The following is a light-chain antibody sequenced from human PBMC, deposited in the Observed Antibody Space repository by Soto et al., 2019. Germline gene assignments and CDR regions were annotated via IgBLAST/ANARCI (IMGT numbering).Light chain of an antibody. CDR1: RSISRY. Sequence: EIVMTQSPDTLSVSPGEGATLSCRASRSISRYLAWYQHQPGQAPRLLISGASSRATGIPDRFSASGAGTDFTLTISSLEPEDFAVYYCQQRSNWPPITFGQGTRLEIK. V-gene: IGKV3-11*01. J-gene: IGKJ5*01. CDR3: QQRSNWPPIT. CDR2: GAS.